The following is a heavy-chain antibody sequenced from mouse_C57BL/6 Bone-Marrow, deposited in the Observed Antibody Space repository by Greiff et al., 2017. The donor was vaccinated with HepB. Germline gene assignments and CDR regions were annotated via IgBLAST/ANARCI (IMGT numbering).Heavy chain of an antibody. J-gene: IGHJ3*01. CDR3: ARVELHDYDGGLGFAY. CDR2: IDPSDSYT. CDR1: GYTFTSYW. V-gene: IGHV1-69*01. Sequence: QVQLQQSGAELVMPGASVKLSCKASGYTFTSYWMHWVKQRPGQGLEWIGEIDPSDSYTNYNQKFKGKSTLTVDKSSSTAYMQLSSLTSEDSAVYYCARVELHDYDGGLGFAYWGQGTLVTVSA. D-gene: IGHD2-4*01.